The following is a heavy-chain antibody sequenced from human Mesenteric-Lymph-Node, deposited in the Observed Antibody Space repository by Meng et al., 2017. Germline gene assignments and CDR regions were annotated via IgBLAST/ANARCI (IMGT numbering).Heavy chain of an antibody. V-gene: IGHV1-69*01. CDR2: INPIFGTT. CDR1: GGTFSGYA. D-gene: IGHD6-19*01. CDR3: ASRPGIAVAGFDY. Sequence: VRVGAGEESLGSADEVSCQASGGTFSGYAIMWVRQAAGQGLEGMGGINPIFGTTNYAQKFQGRVTITPDESTSTAYMELSSLRSEDTAVYYCASRPGIAVAGFDYWGQGTLVTVSS. J-gene: IGHJ4*02.